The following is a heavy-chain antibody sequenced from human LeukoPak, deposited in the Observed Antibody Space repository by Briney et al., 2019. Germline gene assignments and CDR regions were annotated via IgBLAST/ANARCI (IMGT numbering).Heavy chain of an antibody. D-gene: IGHD6-13*01. J-gene: IGHJ1*01. CDR1: GGSISRYY. V-gene: IGHV4-59*01. CDR2: IYYSGST. CDR3: ARGLSSSWYMYFQH. Sequence: PSETLSLTCTVSGGSISRYYWSWIRQPPGKGLEWIGYIYYSGSTNYNPSLKSRVTISVDTSKNQFSLKLSSVTAADTAVYYCARGLSSSWYMYFQHWGQGTLVTVSS.